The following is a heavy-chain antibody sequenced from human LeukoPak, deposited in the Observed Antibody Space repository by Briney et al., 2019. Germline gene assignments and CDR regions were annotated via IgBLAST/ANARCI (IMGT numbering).Heavy chain of an antibody. CDR2: VSGSGGST. J-gene: IGHJ4*02. Sequence: GGSLRLSCAASGFTFSDYAMNWVRQAPGKGLEWVSTVSGSGGSTFYADSVRGRFTVSRDNSKSTLYLQMNSLRAEDTALYYCAKTPGYTDYWTLDYWGQGTLVTVSS. CDR3: AKTPGYTDYWTLDY. CDR1: GFTFSDYA. D-gene: IGHD4-11*01. V-gene: IGHV3-23*01.